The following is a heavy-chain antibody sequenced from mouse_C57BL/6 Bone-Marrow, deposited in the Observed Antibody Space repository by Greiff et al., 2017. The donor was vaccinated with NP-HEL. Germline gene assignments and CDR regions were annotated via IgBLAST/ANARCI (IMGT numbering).Heavy chain of an antibody. D-gene: IGHD2-5*01. CDR2: INPNNGGT. J-gene: IGHJ4*01. V-gene: IGHV1-26*01. Sequence: VQLQQSGPELVKPGASVKISCKASGYTFTDYYMNWVKQSNGKSLEWIGDINPNNGGTSYNQKFKGKATLTVDKSSSTAYMELRSLTSEDSAVYYCARDYSNYYAMDYWGQGTSVTVSS. CDR1: GYTFTDYY. CDR3: ARDYSNYYAMDY.